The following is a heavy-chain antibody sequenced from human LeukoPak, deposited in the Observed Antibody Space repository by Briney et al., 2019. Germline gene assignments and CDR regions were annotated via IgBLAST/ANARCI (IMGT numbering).Heavy chain of an antibody. D-gene: IGHD3-3*01. CDR2: IYYSGST. CDR3: ARELYDFWSGYRVGYFDY. J-gene: IGHJ4*02. Sequence: PSQTPSLTCTVSGGSISSGGYYWSWIRQHPGKGLEWIGYIYYSGSTYYNPSLKSRVTISVDTSKNQFSLKLSSVTAADTAVYYCARELYDFWSGYRVGYFDYWGQGTLVTVSS. V-gene: IGHV4-31*03. CDR1: GGSISSGGYY.